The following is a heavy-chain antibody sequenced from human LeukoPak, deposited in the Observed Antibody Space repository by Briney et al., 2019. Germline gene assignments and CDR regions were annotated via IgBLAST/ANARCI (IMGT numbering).Heavy chain of an antibody. CDR2: IYTSGST. Sequence: PSETLSLTCTVSGGSISSGSYYWSWIRQPAGKGLEWIGRIYTSGSTNYNPSLKSRVTISVDTSKNQSSLKLSSVTAADTAVYYCARKMRGYDFWSGYYAYNWFDPWGQGTLVTVSS. CDR1: GGSISSGSYY. CDR3: ARKMRGYDFWSGYYAYNWFDP. V-gene: IGHV4-61*02. D-gene: IGHD3-3*01. J-gene: IGHJ5*02.